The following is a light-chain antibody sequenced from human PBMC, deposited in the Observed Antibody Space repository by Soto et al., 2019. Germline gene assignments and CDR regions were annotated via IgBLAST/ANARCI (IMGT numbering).Light chain of an antibody. CDR3: QHSYSIPQT. V-gene: IGKV1-39*01. CDR1: QSISSY. J-gene: IGKJ1*01. Sequence: DIQMTQSPSSLSASVGDRVTITCRASQSISSYLNWYQQKPGKAPKLLIYAASSLQSGVPSRFSGSGSGTEFTLTISSLQPEDFATYYWQHSYSIPQTLGQGTKVEIK. CDR2: AAS.